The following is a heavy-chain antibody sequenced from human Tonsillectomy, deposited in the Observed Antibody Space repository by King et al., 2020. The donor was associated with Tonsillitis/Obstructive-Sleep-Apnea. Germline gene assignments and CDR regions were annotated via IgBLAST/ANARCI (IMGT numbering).Heavy chain of an antibody. CDR2: INHSGST. V-gene: IGHV4-34*01. J-gene: IGHJ6*03. D-gene: IGHD4-17*01. Sequence: VQLQQWGAGLLKPSETLSLTCAVYGGSLSGYYWSWIRQSPGKGLEWIGQINHSGSTNYNPSLKSRVTISVDTSKNQFSLKLSSVTAADTAVYYCASGTGDYLGDYYYYYMDVWGKGTTVTVSS. CDR1: GGSLSGYY. CDR3: ASGTGDYLGDYYYYYMDV.